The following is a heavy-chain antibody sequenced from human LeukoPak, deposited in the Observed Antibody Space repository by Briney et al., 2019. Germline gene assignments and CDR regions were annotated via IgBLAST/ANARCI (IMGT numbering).Heavy chain of an antibody. CDR1: GVSISSSSYY. V-gene: IGHV4-39*07. CDR2: IYYSGST. CDR3: ARVENDFWSGYPTHFDY. Sequence: SETLSLTCTVSGVSISSSSYYWAWIRQPPGKGLEWIGSIYYSGSTYYNPSLKSRVTISVDTSKNQFSLKLSSVTAADTAVYYCARVENDFWSGYPTHFDYWGQGTLVTVSS. D-gene: IGHD3-3*01. J-gene: IGHJ4*02.